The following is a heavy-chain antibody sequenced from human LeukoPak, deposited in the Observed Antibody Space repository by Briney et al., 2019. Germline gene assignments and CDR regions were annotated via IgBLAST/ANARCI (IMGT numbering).Heavy chain of an antibody. D-gene: IGHD2-2*01. J-gene: IGHJ4*02. CDR3: ARAYSGGGIVVVPAAN. CDR2: ISSSTTI. V-gene: IGHV3-48*04. CDR1: GFTFSSYW. Sequence: GGSLRLSCAASGFTFSSYWMSWVRQAPGKGLEWVSYISSSTTIYYADSVKGRFTISRDDAKNSLYLQMNSLRAEDTAVYYCARAYSGGGIVVVPAANWGQGTLVTVSS.